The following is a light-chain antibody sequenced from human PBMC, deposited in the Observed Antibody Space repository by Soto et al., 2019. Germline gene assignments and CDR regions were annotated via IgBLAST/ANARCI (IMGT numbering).Light chain of an antibody. CDR2: GAS. J-gene: IGKJ1*01. CDR3: QQYGSSSWT. V-gene: IGKV3-20*01. Sequence: EIVLTQSPGTLSLSPGERATLSCRDSQSVSSSYLAWYQQKPGQAPRLLIYGASSRATGISDRFSGSGSGTDFTLTISRLEPEDFAVYYCQQYGSSSWTFGQGTKVDIK. CDR1: QSVSSSY.